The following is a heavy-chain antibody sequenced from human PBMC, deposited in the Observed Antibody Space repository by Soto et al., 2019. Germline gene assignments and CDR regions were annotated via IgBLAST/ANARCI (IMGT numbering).Heavy chain of an antibody. CDR2: ISGSGGST. CDR1: GFTFSSYA. J-gene: IGHJ4*02. Sequence: GGSLRLACAASGFTFSSYAMSWVRQAPGKGLEWVSAISGSGGSTYYADSVKGRFTISRDNSKNTLYLQMNSLRAEDTAVYYCAKALRFLEWLCFDYWAQRTLVTVSS. D-gene: IGHD3-3*01. V-gene: IGHV3-23*01. CDR3: AKALRFLEWLCFDY.